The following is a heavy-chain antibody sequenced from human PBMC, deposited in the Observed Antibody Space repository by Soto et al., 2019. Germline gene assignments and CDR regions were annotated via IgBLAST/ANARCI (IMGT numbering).Heavy chain of an antibody. J-gene: IGHJ4*02. Sequence: QVQLVQSGAEEKKPGASVKVSCKASGYTFTSYAMHWVRQAPGQRLEWMGWINAGNGNTKYSQKFQGRVTITRDTSASTAYMELSSLRSEDTAVYSCARSIVVVTALDYWCQGTLVTVSS. CDR1: GYTFTSYA. D-gene: IGHD2-21*02. CDR3: ARSIVVVTALDY. V-gene: IGHV1-3*05. CDR2: INAGNGNT.